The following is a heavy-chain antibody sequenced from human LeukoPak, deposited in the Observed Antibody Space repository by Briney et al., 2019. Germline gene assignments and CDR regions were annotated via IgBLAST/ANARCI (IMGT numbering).Heavy chain of an antibody. CDR1: GFTFSVAW. CDR2: ISYDGSNK. CDR3: AKDPWDY. J-gene: IGHJ4*02. Sequence: GGSLRLSCAASGFTFSVAWMTWVRQAPGKGLEWVAVISYDGSNKYYADSVKGRFTISRDNSKNTLYLQMNSLRAEDTAVYYCAKDPWDYWGQGTLVTVSS. V-gene: IGHV3-30*18.